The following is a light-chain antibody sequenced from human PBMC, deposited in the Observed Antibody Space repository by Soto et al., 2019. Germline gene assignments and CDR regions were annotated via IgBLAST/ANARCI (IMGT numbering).Light chain of an antibody. V-gene: IGKV3-11*01. CDR3: XXXXXXPPWT. CDR1: QSVSSY. Sequence: EIVLTQSPATLSLSPGEXXTXSCXASQSVSSYLAWYQQKPGQAPRLLIYDASNRATGIPARFSGSGSGTDFTLTISSLXPXXXXXXXXXXXXXXPPWTFGQGTKVEIK. J-gene: IGKJ1*01. CDR2: DAS.